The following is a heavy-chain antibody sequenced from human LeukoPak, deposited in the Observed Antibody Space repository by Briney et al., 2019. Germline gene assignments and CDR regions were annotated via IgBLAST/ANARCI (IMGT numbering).Heavy chain of an antibody. Sequence: SETLSLTCAVYGGSFSGYYWSWIRQPPEKGLEWIGEINHSGNTNYNPSLKSRVTITVDTSKNQFSLKLSSVTAADTAVYYCARQYYYDSSGYLYWYFDLWGRGTPVTVPS. D-gene: IGHD3-22*01. CDR2: INHSGNT. CDR3: ARQYYYDSSGYLYWYFDL. CDR1: GGSFSGYY. V-gene: IGHV4-34*01. J-gene: IGHJ2*01.